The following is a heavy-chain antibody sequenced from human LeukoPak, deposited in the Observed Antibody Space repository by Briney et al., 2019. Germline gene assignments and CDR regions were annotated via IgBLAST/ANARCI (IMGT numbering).Heavy chain of an antibody. CDR2: ISSSGSTI. CDR1: GFTFSDYY. Sequence: PGGSLRLSCAASGFTFSDYYMSWLRQAPGKWLEWVSYISSSGSTIYYADSVKGRFTISRDNAKNSLYLQMTSLSAEDTAVYYCARLSKLASGDYWGQGALVTVSS. CDR3: ARLSKLASGDY. J-gene: IGHJ4*02. V-gene: IGHV3-11*04. D-gene: IGHD3-3*02.